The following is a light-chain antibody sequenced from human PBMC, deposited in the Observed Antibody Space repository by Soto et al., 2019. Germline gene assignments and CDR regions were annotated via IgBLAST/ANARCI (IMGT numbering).Light chain of an antibody. CDR1: QSVSSSY. Sequence: EIELTQSPCTLSLSPGERATISCRASQSVSSSYLAWYQQTPGQAPRLLIYGASSRATGIPDRFSGSGSGTDFTLTISRLEPEDFAVYYCQQYGSSPTFGGGTKVEIK. V-gene: IGKV3-20*01. J-gene: IGKJ4*01. CDR2: GAS. CDR3: QQYGSSPT.